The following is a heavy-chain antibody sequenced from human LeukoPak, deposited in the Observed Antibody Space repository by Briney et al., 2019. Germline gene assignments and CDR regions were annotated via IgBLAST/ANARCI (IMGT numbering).Heavy chain of an antibody. CDR3: AREDHFTRSIGDWFDP. CDR2: IYSSGST. CDR1: GGSISRYH. D-gene: IGHD2-2*01. J-gene: IGHJ5*02. Sequence: PSETLSLTCNVSGGSISRYHWNWIRQPAGKGLEWIGRIYSSGSTNYNPSLKSRVTMSVDTSKNQFSLKLNSMTAADTAVYYCAREDHFTRSIGDWFDPWGQGTLVTVSS. V-gene: IGHV4-4*07.